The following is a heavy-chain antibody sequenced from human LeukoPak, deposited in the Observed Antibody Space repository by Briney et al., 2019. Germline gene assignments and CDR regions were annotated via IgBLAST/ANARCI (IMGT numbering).Heavy chain of an antibody. CDR2: IYTSGST. CDR3: ARGAYDFWSGYSYGY. V-gene: IGHV4-61*02. CDR1: GGSISSGSYY. D-gene: IGHD3-3*01. Sequence: SETLSLTCTVSGGSISSGSYYWRWIRQPAGTGLEWIGRIYTSGSTNYNPSLKSRVTISVDTSKNQFSLKLSSVTAADTAVYYCARGAYDFWSGYSYGYWGQGTLVTVSS. J-gene: IGHJ4*02.